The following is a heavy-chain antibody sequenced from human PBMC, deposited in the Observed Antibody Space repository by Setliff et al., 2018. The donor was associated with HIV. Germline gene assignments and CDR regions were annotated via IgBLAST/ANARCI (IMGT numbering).Heavy chain of an antibody. D-gene: IGHD3-16*01. Sequence: LSLTCTVSGGSISSGYYWNWIRQSPGKGLEWIGEITHSGSTNYNPSLKSRVTISIDTSKNQFSLKVNSVTAADTAVYYCATDGGPRLGRHSYLQNWGQGTLVTVSS. CDR3: ATDGGPRLGRHSYLQN. V-gene: IGHV4-34*01. CDR2: ITHSGST. CDR1: GGSISSGYY. J-gene: IGHJ1*01.